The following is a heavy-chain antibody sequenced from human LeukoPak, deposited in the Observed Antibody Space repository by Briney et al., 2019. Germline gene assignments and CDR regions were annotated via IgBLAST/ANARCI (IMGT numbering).Heavy chain of an antibody. CDR2: IYSGGRT. D-gene: IGHD1-14*01. Sequence: PGGSLRLSCTASGFTVSNNYMNWVRQAPGKGLEWVSVIYSGGRTYYADSVKGRFTISRDNSKNTLYLQMNSLRAEDTAVYYCAREDSRTDFDYWGQGTLVTVSS. V-gene: IGHV3-53*01. J-gene: IGHJ4*02. CDR1: GFTVSNNY. CDR3: AREDSRTDFDY.